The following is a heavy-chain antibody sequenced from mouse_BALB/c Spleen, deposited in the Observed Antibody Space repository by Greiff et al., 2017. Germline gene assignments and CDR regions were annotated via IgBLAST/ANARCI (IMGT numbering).Heavy chain of an antibody. CDR2: ISSGSSTI. CDR1: GFTFSSFG. Sequence: EVMLVESGGGLVQPGGSRKLSCAASGFTFSSFGMHWVRQAPEKGLEWVAYISSGSSTIYYPDTVTGRFTISRDNAKNTLYLEMSSLRSEDTAMYYCAKSFTTATYYYAMDYWGQGTSVTVSS. CDR3: AKSFTTATYYYAMDY. J-gene: IGHJ4*01. V-gene: IGHV5-17*02. D-gene: IGHD1-2*01.